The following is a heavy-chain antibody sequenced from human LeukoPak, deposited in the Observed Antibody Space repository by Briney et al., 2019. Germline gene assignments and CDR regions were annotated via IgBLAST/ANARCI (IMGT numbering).Heavy chain of an antibody. J-gene: IGHJ4*02. CDR1: GFTSSTYC. CDR2: IKQDGSEK. D-gene: IGHD6-13*01. V-gene: IGHV3-7*01. Sequence: GGSLRLSCAAAGFTSSTYCLSWVRQAPGKGLEWVANIKQDGSEKYYLDSVKGRFAISRDNAKNSLYLQMNSLRAEDTAVYFCTREAAAGIDYWGQGTLVTVSS. CDR3: TREAAAGIDY.